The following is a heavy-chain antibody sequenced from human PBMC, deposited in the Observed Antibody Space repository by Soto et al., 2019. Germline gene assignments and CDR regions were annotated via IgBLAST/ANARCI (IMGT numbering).Heavy chain of an antibody. J-gene: IGHJ4*02. CDR3: ARAYEGDYFDY. CDR2: ISYDGSNK. Sequence: QVQLVESGGGVVQPGRSQRLSCAASGCTFSSYAMHWVRQAPGKGLEWVAVISYDGSNKYYADSVKGRFTISRDNSKNTLYLQMNSLRAEDTAVYYCARAYEGDYFDYWGQGTLVTVSS. CDR1: GCTFSSYA. V-gene: IGHV3-30-3*01. D-gene: IGHD3-16*01.